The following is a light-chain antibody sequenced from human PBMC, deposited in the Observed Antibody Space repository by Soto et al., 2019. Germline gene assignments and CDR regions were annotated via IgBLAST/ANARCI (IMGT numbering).Light chain of an antibody. CDR3: SSYASSSTVVI. J-gene: IGLJ2*01. CDR2: DVT. V-gene: IGLV2-14*01. Sequence: QSVLTQPASVSGSPGQSITISCTGTSSDVGGYDYVCWYQQHPGKAPKLIIYDVTYRPSGVSNRFSGSKSGNTASLTISGLQAEDEADYYCSSYASSSTVVIFGGGTKVAVL. CDR1: SSDVGGYDY.